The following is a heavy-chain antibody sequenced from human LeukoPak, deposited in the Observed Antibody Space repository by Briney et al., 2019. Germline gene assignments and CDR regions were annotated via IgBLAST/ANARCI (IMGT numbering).Heavy chain of an antibody. V-gene: IGHV1-69*01. Sequence: ASVKVSCKASGGTFSSYAISWVRQAPGQGLEWMGGIIPVFGTANYAQKFQGRVTITADESTSTAYMELSSLRSEDTAVYYCARRYSSTLDYWGQGTLVTVSS. J-gene: IGHJ4*02. CDR1: GGTFSSYA. CDR2: IIPVFGTA. D-gene: IGHD6-6*01. CDR3: ARRYSSTLDY.